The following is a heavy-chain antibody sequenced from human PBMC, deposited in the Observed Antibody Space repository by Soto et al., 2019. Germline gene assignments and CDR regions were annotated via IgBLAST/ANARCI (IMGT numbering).Heavy chain of an antibody. D-gene: IGHD3-22*01. Sequence: GGSLRLSCAASGFTFSSYAMSWVRQAPGKGLEWVSAISGSGSSTYYADSVKGRFTISRDNSKNTLYLQMNSLRAEDTAVYYCSKTHYYDSSGYYSFDYWGQGTLVTVSS. CDR1: GFTFSSYA. V-gene: IGHV3-23*01. CDR3: SKTHYYDSSGYYSFDY. CDR2: ISGSGSST. J-gene: IGHJ4*02.